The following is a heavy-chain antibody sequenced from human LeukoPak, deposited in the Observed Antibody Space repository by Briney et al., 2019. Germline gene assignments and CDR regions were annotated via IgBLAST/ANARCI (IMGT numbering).Heavy chain of an antibody. CDR1: GGNFINYA. Sequence: GASVKVSCKASGGNFINYAINWVRQAPGQGLEWMGGIIPIFGTANYAQKFQGRVTITTDESTSTAYMELSSLRSEDTAVYYCARSMYDDWFDPWGQGTLVTVSS. D-gene: IGHD2-8*01. V-gene: IGHV1-69*05. CDR3: ARSMYDDWFDP. J-gene: IGHJ5*02. CDR2: IIPIFGTA.